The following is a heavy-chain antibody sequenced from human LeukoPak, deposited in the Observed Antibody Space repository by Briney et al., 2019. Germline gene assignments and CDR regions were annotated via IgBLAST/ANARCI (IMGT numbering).Heavy chain of an antibody. D-gene: IGHD2-21*01. V-gene: IGHV3-9*01. CDR3: AKGTGRYWTFFDY. CDR2: ISWNSGSI. Sequence: GRSLRLSCAASDFRFDDYAMHWVRQAPGKGLEWVSGISWNSGSIDYVDSVKGRFIISRDNAKNSLYLEMNSLRPEDTALYYCAKGTGRYWTFFDYWGQGTLVTVSS. CDR1: DFRFDDYA. J-gene: IGHJ4*02.